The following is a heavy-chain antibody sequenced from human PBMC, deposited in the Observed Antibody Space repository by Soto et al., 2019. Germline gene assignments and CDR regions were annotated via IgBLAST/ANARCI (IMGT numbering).Heavy chain of an antibody. CDR3: ARDMHAGFTHYFDP. Sequence: PSETLSLTCTVSRGYVNTFHWSWVRQPAGKGLEWIGRIFPNGNTDYSPSLKSRVTLSVDTSKNQVSLKLTSVTAADTAVYYCARDMHAGFTHYFDPWGQGTLVTVSS. V-gene: IGHV4-4*07. J-gene: IGHJ5*02. D-gene: IGHD1-26*01. CDR1: RGYVNTFH. CDR2: IFPNGNT.